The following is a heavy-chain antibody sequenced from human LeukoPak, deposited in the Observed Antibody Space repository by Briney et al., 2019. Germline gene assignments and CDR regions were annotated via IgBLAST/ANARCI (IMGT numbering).Heavy chain of an antibody. CDR3: GRDPNGDYVGAFEF. CDR2: SSSGGSNP. V-gene: IGHV3-23*01. Sequence: GGSLRLSCAASGFTFSKYALVWVRQAPGKGLEWVSASSSGGSNPLYADAVKGRFTISRDDSKNTLYLQMNSLRAEDTAVYYCGRDPNGDYVGAFEFWGRGTMAIVSS. J-gene: IGHJ3*01. D-gene: IGHD4-17*01. CDR1: GFTFSKYA.